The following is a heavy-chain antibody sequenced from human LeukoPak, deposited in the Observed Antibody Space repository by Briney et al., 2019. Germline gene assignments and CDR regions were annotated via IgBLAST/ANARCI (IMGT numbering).Heavy chain of an antibody. V-gene: IGHV3-23*01. D-gene: IGHD3-22*01. Sequence: AGGSLRLSCAASGFTFSSYAMSWVRQAPGKGLEWVSAISGSGGSTCYADSVKGRFTISRDNSKNTLYLQMNSLRAEDTAVYYCARAPTGYDSSGYYYVRAPLDYWGQGTLVTVSS. J-gene: IGHJ4*02. CDR3: ARAPTGYDSSGYYYVRAPLDY. CDR2: ISGSGGST. CDR1: GFTFSSYA.